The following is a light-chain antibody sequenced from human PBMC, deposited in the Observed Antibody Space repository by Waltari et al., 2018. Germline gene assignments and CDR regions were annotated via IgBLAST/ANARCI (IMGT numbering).Light chain of an antibody. Sequence: EIVMTQSPATLSVSPGERATLSCRASQNVSSNLAWYQQKPGQAPRLLIYGASTRATGIPARFSGSGSGTEFTLTISSLQSEDFAVYYCQQYNNWPRGSFGQGTKLEIK. CDR1: QNVSSN. CDR2: GAS. CDR3: QQYNNWPRGS. V-gene: IGKV3-15*01. J-gene: IGKJ2*04.